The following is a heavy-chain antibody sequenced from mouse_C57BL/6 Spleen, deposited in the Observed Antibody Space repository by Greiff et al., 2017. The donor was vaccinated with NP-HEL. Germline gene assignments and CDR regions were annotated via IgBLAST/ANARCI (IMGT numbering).Heavy chain of an antibody. CDR1: GYTFTSYW. J-gene: IGHJ2*01. CDR3: AREANDGGYYFDY. V-gene: IGHV1-64*01. Sequence: VQLQQPGAELVKPGASVKLSCKASGYTFTSYWMHWVKQRPGQGLEWIGMIHPNSGSTNYNEKFKSKATLTVDKSSSTAYMQLSSLTSEDSAVYYCAREANDGGYYFDYWGQGTTLTVSS. CDR2: IHPNSGST. D-gene: IGHD3-2*02.